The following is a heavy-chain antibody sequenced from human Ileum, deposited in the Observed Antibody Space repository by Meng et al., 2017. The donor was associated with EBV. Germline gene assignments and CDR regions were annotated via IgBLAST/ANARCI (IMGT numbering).Heavy chain of an antibody. CDR2: VVYSGTT. D-gene: IGHD1-14*01. CDR3: ARHHHSPTFDY. Sequence: QLQSQGAGPGRVKPSETLSLTCTVSGVSISSMSYYWAWIRQPPGEGLEWIGSVVYSGTTYYTSSLKSRVSISVDTSKNQFSLKLSSVTAADTAVYYCARHHHSPTFDYWGQGTLVTVSS. J-gene: IGHJ4*02. V-gene: IGHV4-39*01. CDR1: GVSISSMSYY.